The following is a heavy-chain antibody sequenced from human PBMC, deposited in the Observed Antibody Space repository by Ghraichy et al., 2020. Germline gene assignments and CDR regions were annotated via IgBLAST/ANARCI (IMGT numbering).Heavy chain of an antibody. Sequence: GSLRLSCAASGFTFSSYALNWVRQAPGKGLEWVSTISGSGGRTYYADSVKGRFTISRDDSKNTLYLQMSSLRAEDTAVYYCAKSSSSSPYYYYMDVWGKGTTVTVSS. CDR2: ISGSGGRT. V-gene: IGHV3-23*01. CDR1: GFTFSSYA. J-gene: IGHJ6*03. CDR3: AKSSSSSPYYYYMDV. D-gene: IGHD6-6*01.